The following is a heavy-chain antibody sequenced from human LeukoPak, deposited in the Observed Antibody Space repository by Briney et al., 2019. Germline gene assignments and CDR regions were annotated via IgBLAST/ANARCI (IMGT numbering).Heavy chain of an antibody. V-gene: IGHV4-59*01. CDR2: IYDTGGT. Sequence: PSETLSLTCTVSDGSISSYYWSWIRQPPGKGLEWIGCIYDTGGTDYNPSLKSRVTISLDTSKNQFSLEVTSVTAVDTALYYCARAASSSWCFDYWGQGTLVTVSS. CDR3: ARAASSSWCFDY. J-gene: IGHJ4*02. CDR1: DGSISSYY. D-gene: IGHD6-13*01.